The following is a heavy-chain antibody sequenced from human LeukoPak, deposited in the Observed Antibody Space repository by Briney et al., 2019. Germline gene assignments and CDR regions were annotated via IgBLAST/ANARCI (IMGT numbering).Heavy chain of an antibody. CDR2: IYASGT. CDR3: AREFDY. Sequence: SETLSLTCTASGGSISNYHWSWIRQPAGKGLGWIGRIYASGTNYNPSLKSRVTMSVDTSKNQISLKMSSVTAADTTVYYCAREFDYWGQGILVTVSS. V-gene: IGHV4-4*07. CDR1: GGSISNYH. J-gene: IGHJ4*02.